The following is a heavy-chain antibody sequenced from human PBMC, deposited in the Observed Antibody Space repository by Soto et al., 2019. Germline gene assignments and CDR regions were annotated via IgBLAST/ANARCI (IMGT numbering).Heavy chain of an antibody. CDR2: ISAYNGNT. CDR1: GYTFTSYG. V-gene: IGHV1-18*04. J-gene: IGHJ5*02. Sequence: QVQLVQSGAEVKKPGASVKVSCKASGYTFTSYGISWVRQAPGQGLEWMGWISAYNGNTNYAQKLQGRVTMTTDTSTSTAYTELRSLRSDYTAVYCCARDPPSEYSSSSENWFDPWGEGTLVTVSS. D-gene: IGHD6-6*01. CDR3: ARDPPSEYSSSSENWFDP.